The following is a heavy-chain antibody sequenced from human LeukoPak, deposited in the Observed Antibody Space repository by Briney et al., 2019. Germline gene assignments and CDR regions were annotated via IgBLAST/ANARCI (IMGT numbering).Heavy chain of an antibody. V-gene: IGHV6-1*01. CDR1: GDSVSSNSAA. CDR3: ARDRFYYGSGSGGNWFDP. Sequence: SQTLSLTCAISGDSVSSNSAAWNWIRQSPSRGLEWLGRTYYRSKWYNDYAVSVKSRITINPDTSKNQFSLQLNSVTPEDTAVYYCARDRFYYGSGSGGNWFDPWGQGTLVTVSS. D-gene: IGHD3-10*01. CDR2: TYYRSKWYN. J-gene: IGHJ5*02.